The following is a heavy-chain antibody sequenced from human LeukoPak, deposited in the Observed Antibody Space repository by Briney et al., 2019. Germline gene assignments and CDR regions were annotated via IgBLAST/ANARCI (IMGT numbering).Heavy chain of an antibody. D-gene: IGHD1-26*01. CDR2: IYPGDSDT. CDR3: ASSKNSGTYSGHGFDI. CDR1: GHSFTSYW. J-gene: IGHJ3*02. Sequence: GESLKISCKGSGHSFTSYWIGWVRQMPGKGLEWMGIIYPGDSDTRYSPSFQGPVTISADKSISTAYLQWSSLKASDTAMYYCASSKNSGTYSGHGFDIWGQGTMVTVSS. V-gene: IGHV5-51*01.